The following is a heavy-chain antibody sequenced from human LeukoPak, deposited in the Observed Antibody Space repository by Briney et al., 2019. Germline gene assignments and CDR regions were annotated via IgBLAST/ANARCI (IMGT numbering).Heavy chain of an antibody. D-gene: IGHD5-24*01. J-gene: IGHJ4*02. Sequence: GGSLRLSCAASGFTFSSYAMHWVRQAPGKGLEWVAVISYDGSNKYYADSVKGRFTISRDNSKNTLYLQMNSLRAEDTAVYYCATEATAAPGDYWGQGTLVTVSS. CDR2: ISYDGSNK. CDR1: GFTFSSYA. V-gene: IGHV3-30-3*01. CDR3: ATEATAAPGDY.